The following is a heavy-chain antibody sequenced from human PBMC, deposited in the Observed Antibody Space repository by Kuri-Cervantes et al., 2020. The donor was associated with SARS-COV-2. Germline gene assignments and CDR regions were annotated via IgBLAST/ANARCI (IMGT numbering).Heavy chain of an antibody. D-gene: IGHD1-26*01. CDR2: IIPIFGTA. CDR3: ANLREVEYYGMDV. Sequence: SVKVSCKASGGTFSSYAISWVRQAPGQGLEWMGWIIPIFGTANYAQRFQGRVTITADESTSTAYMELSSLRSEDTAVYYCANLREVEYYGMDVWGQGTTVTVSS. CDR1: GGTFSSYA. J-gene: IGHJ6*02. V-gene: IGHV1-69*13.